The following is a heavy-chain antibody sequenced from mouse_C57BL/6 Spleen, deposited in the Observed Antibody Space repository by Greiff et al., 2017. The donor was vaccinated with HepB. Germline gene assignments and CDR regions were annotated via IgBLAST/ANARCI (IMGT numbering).Heavy chain of an antibody. V-gene: IGHV5-9*01. Sequence: EVQLVESGGGLVKPGGSLKLSCAASGFTFSSYTMSWVRQTPEKRLEWVATISGGGGNTYYPDSVKGRFTISRDNAKNTLYLQMSSLRSEDTALYYCARQGGIYYGNYVWCAYWGQGTLVTVSA. CDR3: ARQGGIYYGNYVWCAY. CDR2: ISGGGGNT. J-gene: IGHJ3*01. CDR1: GFTFSSYT. D-gene: IGHD2-1*01.